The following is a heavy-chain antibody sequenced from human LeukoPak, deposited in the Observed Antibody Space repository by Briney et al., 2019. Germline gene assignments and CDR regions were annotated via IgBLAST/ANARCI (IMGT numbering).Heavy chain of an antibody. V-gene: IGHV1-18*04. Sequence: ASVTLSCTASGYTFTSYGISWVRQAPGQGLEWMGWISAYNGNTNYAQKLQGRVTMTTDTSTSTAYMELRSLRSDDTAVYYCARYVYCSGGSCYINYYGMDVWGKGTTVTVSS. CDR2: ISAYNGNT. D-gene: IGHD2-15*01. J-gene: IGHJ6*04. CDR1: GYTFTSYG. CDR3: ARYVYCSGGSCYINYYGMDV.